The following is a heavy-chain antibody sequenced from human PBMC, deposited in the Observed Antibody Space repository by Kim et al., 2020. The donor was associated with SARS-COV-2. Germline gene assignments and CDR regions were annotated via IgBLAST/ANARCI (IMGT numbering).Heavy chain of an antibody. D-gene: IGHD3-9*01. Sequence: SGPTLVNPTQTLTLTCTFSGFSLSTSGMCVSWIRQPPGKALEWLALIDWDDDKYYSTSLKTRLTISKDTSKNQVVLTMTNMDPVDTATYYCARMVGDILTGFPLNYYYGMDVWGQGTTVTVSS. V-gene: IGHV2-70*01. J-gene: IGHJ6*02. CDR2: IDWDDDK. CDR1: GFSLSTSGMC. CDR3: ARMVGDILTGFPLNYYYGMDV.